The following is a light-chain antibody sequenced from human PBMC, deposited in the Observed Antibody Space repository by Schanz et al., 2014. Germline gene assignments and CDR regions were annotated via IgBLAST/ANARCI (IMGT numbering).Light chain of an antibody. CDR3: SSYTGSSTPYV. J-gene: IGLJ1*01. CDR1: SSDVGGYNY. CDR2: DVS. Sequence: QSALTQPASVSGSPGQSITISCTGTSSDVGGYNYVSWYQQHPGKAPKLVIYDVSNRPSGVSNRFSGSKSGDTASLTISGLQAEDEADYYCSSYTGSSTPYVFGTGTKLTVL. V-gene: IGLV2-14*01.